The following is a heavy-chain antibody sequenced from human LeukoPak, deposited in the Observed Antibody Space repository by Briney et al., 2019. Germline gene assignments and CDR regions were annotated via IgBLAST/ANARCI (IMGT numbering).Heavy chain of an antibody. CDR3: ARDPSSVTLYFFDY. CDR2: IDANNGDT. J-gene: IGHJ4*02. D-gene: IGHD4-11*01. Sequence: ASVKISCKASGYTFRGNYIHWLRQAPGQGLEWMGWIDANNGDTKSAQKFQGRVTMSRDTSISTAYMDLSSLSPDDAAVYYCARDPSSVTLYFFDYWGQGTLVTFSS. V-gene: IGHV1-2*02. CDR1: GYTFRGNY.